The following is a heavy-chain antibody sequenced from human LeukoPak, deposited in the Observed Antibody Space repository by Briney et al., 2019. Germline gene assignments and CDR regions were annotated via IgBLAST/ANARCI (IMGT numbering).Heavy chain of an antibody. V-gene: IGHV3-48*02. CDR3: AIDVWI. CDR2: ISSSSSTI. CDR1: GFTFRGYS. J-gene: IGHJ3*02. Sequence: GSLRLSCAASGFTFRGYSMNWVRQAPGKGLEWVSYISSSSSTINYAEYVKGRFTISRDKAKNTTYLKMNSLGYEDTAVYYCAIDVWIWGQGTMVTVSS. D-gene: IGHD2-8*01.